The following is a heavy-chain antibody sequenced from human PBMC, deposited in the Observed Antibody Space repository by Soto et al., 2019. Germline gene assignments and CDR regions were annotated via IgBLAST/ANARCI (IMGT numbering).Heavy chain of an antibody. CDR3: ARVLYYGMDV. Sequence: QVTLKESGPVLVKPTETLTLTCTFSGFSFSNPRMSVIWIRQPPGKALEWLAHISSSDEKSYSTSLKSRLTISKDTSKSQVVLTMTNRDPMDTATYYCARVLYYGMDVWGQGTTVTVSS. CDR2: ISSSDEK. J-gene: IGHJ6*02. CDR1: GFSFSNPRMS. V-gene: IGHV2-26*01.